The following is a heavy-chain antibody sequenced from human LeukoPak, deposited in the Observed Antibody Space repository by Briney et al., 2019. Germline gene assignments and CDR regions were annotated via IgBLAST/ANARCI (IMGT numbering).Heavy chain of an antibody. V-gene: IGHV3-23*01. J-gene: IGHJ4*02. D-gene: IGHD4-11*01. Sequence: GGSLRLSCAASGFTFSSYAMSWVRQAPGKGLEWVSFISGSGGSTYYTDSVKGRFTISRDNSKNTLSLQMNSLRADDTAVYYCAKDDPNDYMPWIYWGQGTLVTVSS. CDR3: AKDDPNDYMPWIY. CDR1: GFTFSSYA. CDR2: ISGSGGST.